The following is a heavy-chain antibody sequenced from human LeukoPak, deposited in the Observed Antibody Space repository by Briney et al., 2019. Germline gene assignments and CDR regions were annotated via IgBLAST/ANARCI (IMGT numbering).Heavy chain of an antibody. CDR3: AKANSSSWYAFRPFDY. CDR2: ISSSGSII. CDR1: GFTFSDYY. V-gene: IGHV3-11*01. J-gene: IGHJ4*02. D-gene: IGHD6-13*01. Sequence: GGSLRLSCAASGFTFSDYYMNWIRQAPGKGLEWVSYISSSGSIIYYADSVKGRFTISRDNAKNSLYLQMNSLRAEDMALYYCAKANSSSWYAFRPFDYWGQGTLVTVSS.